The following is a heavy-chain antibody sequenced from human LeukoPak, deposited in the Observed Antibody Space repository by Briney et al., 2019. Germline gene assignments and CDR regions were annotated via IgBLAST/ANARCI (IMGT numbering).Heavy chain of an antibody. V-gene: IGHV3-33*01. Sequence: GGSLRLSCAASEFSFSSYGMHWVRRAQGKGLQWLASLGYDGTNKYHADSVKGRFTISRDNSQSTLYLQMNSLRAEDTAVYYCARARNNYDSSGFSALDYWGQGTLVTVSS. D-gene: IGHD3-22*01. CDR3: ARARNNYDSSGFSALDY. CDR1: EFSFSSYG. CDR2: LGYDGTNK. J-gene: IGHJ4*02.